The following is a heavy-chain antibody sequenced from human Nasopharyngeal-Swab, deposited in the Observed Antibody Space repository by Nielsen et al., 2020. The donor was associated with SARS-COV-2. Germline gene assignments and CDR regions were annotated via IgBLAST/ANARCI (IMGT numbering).Heavy chain of an antibody. CDR2: IYYSGST. D-gene: IGHD3-9*01. J-gene: IGHJ4*02. V-gene: IGHV4-59*12. CDR3: ASDLYDILTGYYVDY. Sequence: SETLSLTCTVSGGSISSYYWSWIRQPPGKGLEWIGYIYYSGSTNYNPSLKSRVTISVDRSKNQFSLKLSSVTAADTAVYYCASDLYDILTGYYVDYWGQGTLVTVSS. CDR1: GGSISSYY.